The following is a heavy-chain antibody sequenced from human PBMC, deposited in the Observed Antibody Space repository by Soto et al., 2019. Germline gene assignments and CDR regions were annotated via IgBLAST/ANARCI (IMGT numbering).Heavy chain of an antibody. D-gene: IGHD5-12*01. CDR2: ISYDGSNK. V-gene: IGHV3-30*18. CDR1: RFTFSNDG. CDR3: VNGGYQYFEY. J-gene: IGHJ4*02. Sequence: GGSLRLSCPASRFTFSNDGMHCVPQTPGKGLEWVAVISYDGSNKYYADSVKGRFTISRDNSKNTLYLQMNSLRAEDTAVYYCVNGGYQYFEYWGQGTMVTVCS.